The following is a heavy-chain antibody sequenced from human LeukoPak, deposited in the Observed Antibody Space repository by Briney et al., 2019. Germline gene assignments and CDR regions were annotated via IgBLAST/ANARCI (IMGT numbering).Heavy chain of an antibody. CDR2: INGDGSEL. D-gene: IGHD2-2*01. CDR3: ARDNILPAAYYIDV. J-gene: IGHJ6*03. CDR1: GFTFSSYW. V-gene: IGHV3-7*01. Sequence: GGSLRLSCAASGFTFSSYWMTWVRQAPGKGLEWVANINGDGSELYYVDSVKGRFTISRDNAKNSLFLQMNSLGAEDTALYYCARDNILPAAYYIDVWGKGATVTVSS.